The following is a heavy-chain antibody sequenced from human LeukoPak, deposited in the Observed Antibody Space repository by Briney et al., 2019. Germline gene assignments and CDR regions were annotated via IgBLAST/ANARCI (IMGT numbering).Heavy chain of an antibody. J-gene: IGHJ4*02. CDR1: GGFFSCYY. CDR3: ARGANWGSPDY. CDR2: INHSGST. D-gene: IGHD7-27*01. V-gene: IGHV4-34*01. Sequence: PSETLSLTCSVYGGFFSCYYWSWIRQPPGKGLEWIGVINHSGSTNYNPSLKSRVTISLDTSKNQFSLKLSSVTAADTAVYYCARGANWGSPDYWGQGTLVTVSS.